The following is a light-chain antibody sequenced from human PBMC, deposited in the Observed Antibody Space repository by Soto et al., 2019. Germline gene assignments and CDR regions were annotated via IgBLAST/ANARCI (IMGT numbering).Light chain of an antibody. CDR1: QTIDNT. J-gene: IGKJ5*01. Sequence: EIVMTQSPATLSLSPGESATLSCRASQTIDNTLAWYQQKPGQAPRLLIYGASSRATGIPDRFSGSGSGTDFTLTISRLEPEDFAVYYCQQRSNWPPLFGQGTRLEI. CDR2: GAS. V-gene: IGKV3D-20*02. CDR3: QQRSNWPPL.